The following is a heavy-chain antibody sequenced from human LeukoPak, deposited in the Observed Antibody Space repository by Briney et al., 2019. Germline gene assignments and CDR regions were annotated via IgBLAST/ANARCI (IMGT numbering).Heavy chain of an antibody. D-gene: IGHD1-26*01. Sequence: PSETLSLTCTVSGGSISSGDYYWSWIRQPPGKGLEWIGYIYYSGSTYYNPSLKSRVTISVDTSKNQFSLKLSSVTAADTAVYYCARDRVGATLLDYWGQGTLVTVSS. V-gene: IGHV4-31*03. J-gene: IGHJ4*02. CDR2: IYYSGST. CDR3: ARDRVGATLLDY. CDR1: GGSISSGDYY.